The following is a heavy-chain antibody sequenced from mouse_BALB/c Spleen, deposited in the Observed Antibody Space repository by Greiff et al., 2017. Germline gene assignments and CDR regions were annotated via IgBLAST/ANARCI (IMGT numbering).Heavy chain of an antibody. Sequence: EVKLMESGPGLVKPSQSLSLTCSVTGYSITSGYYWNWIRQFPGNKLEWMGYISYDGSNNYNPSLKNRISITRDTSKNQFFLKLNSVTTEDTATYYCARGGSTMITTVAYWGQGTLVTVSA. CDR2: ISYDGSN. D-gene: IGHD2-4*01. V-gene: IGHV3-6*02. CDR1: GYSITSGYY. CDR3: ARGGSTMITTVAY. J-gene: IGHJ3*01.